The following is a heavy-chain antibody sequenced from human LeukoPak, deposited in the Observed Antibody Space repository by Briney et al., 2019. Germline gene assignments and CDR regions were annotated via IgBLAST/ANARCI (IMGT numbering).Heavy chain of an antibody. CDR3: ARSGRSGLDYFDY. CDR2: ISGGDGTT. J-gene: IGHJ4*02. Sequence: GGSLRLSCAASGFTFSAFAMSWVRQAPGKGLEWVSVISGGDGTTYYVDSVKGRLTISRDSSKNTLYLQMNSLRAEDTAVYYCARSGRSGLDYFDYWGQGTLVTVSS. CDR1: GFTFSAFA. V-gene: IGHV3-23*01. D-gene: IGHD2-15*01.